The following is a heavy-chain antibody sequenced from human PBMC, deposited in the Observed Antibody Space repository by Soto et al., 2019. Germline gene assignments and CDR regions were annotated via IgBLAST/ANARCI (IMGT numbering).Heavy chain of an antibody. D-gene: IGHD1-26*01. CDR3: DSSSGSYRPLDY. V-gene: IGHV3-72*01. J-gene: IGHJ4*02. Sequence: EVQLVESGGGLVQPGGSLRLSCAASGFTFSDHYMDWVRQAPGKGLEWVGRSRDKGNSYTTEYAAYVKGRFIISRDESKNSLYLQMNSLKIEDTAVYYCDSSSGSYRPLDYWGQGTLVTVSS. CDR2: SRDKGNSYTT. CDR1: GFTFSDHY.